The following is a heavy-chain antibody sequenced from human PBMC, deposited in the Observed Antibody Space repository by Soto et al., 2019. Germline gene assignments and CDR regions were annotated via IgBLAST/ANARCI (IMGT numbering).Heavy chain of an antibody. V-gene: IGHV6-1*01. J-gene: IGHJ4*02. Sequence: QVQLQQSGQGLVKPSQTLSLTCAISGDSVSSNSSAWNWIRQSPSRGLEWLGRTYYRSKWFNHYAVSVRSRININPDTSKNQMSLQLNSVPPEDTAVYYCTRTWTGYVDYWGQGTLVIVSS. CDR2: TYYRSKWFN. D-gene: IGHD2-2*01. CDR3: TRTWTGYVDY. CDR1: GDSVSSNSSA.